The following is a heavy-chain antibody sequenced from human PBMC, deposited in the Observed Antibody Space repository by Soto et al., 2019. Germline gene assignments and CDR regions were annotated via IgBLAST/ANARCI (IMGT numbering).Heavy chain of an antibody. CDR1: GGSISSYY. D-gene: IGHD3-22*01. CDR3: ARMGGGSGYYDTYFDY. Sequence: PSETLSLTCTVSGGSISSYYWSWIRQPPGKGLEWIGYIYYSGSTNYNPSLKSRVTISVDTSKNQFSLKLSSVTAADTAVYYCARMGGGSGYYDTYFDYWGQGTLVTVSS. V-gene: IGHV4-59*01. CDR2: IYYSGST. J-gene: IGHJ4*02.